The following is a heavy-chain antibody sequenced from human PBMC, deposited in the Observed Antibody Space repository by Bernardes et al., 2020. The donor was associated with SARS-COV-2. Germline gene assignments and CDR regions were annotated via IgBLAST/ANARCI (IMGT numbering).Heavy chain of an antibody. D-gene: IGHD6-13*01. CDR3: ASYGAYSSSWYGNYYYYYGMDV. V-gene: IGHV1-2*02. J-gene: IGHJ6*02. CDR2: INPNSGGT. CDR1: GYTFTGYY. Sequence: ASVKVSCKASGYTFTGYYMHWVRQAPGQGLEWMGWINPNSGGTNYAQKFQGRVTMTRDTSISTAYMELSRLRSDDTAVYYCASYGAYSSSWYGNYYYYYGMDVWGQGTMVTVSS.